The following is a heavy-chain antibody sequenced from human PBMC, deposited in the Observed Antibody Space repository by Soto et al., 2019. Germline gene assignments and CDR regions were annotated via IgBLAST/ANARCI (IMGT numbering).Heavy chain of an antibody. CDR1: GLTFNNAW. CDR2: IKSRTDGGTA. D-gene: IGHD3-10*01. V-gene: IGHV3-15*01. CDR3: TADLGSETGIGSFDY. J-gene: IGHJ4*02. Sequence: EVQLVESGGVLVKPGGSLRLSCTASGLTFNNAWMNWVRQAPGKGLEWVALIKSRTDGGTAEYAAPVKDRFTISRDDSKNTLYLERDGLRTEDTAVYYCTADLGSETGIGSFDYWGQGTRVTVSS.